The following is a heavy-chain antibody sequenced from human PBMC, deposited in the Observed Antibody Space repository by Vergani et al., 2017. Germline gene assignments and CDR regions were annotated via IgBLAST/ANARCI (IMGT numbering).Heavy chain of an antibody. CDR3: ARFRTTDYYYGMDV. Sequence: QVQLQESGPGLVKPSETLSLTCTVSGGSISSYYWSWIRQPPGKGLEWIGYIYYSGSTNYNPSLKSRVTISVDTSKNQFSLKLSSVTAADTAVYYCARFRTTDYYYGMDVWGQGTMVTVSS. CDR1: GGSISSYY. V-gene: IGHV4-59*01. D-gene: IGHD2-2*01. J-gene: IGHJ6*02. CDR2: IYYSGST.